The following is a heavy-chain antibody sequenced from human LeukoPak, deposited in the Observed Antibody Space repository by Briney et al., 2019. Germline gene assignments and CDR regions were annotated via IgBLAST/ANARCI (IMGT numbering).Heavy chain of an antibody. D-gene: IGHD2-21*02. CDR2: ISNIGTTT. J-gene: IGHJ4*02. Sequence: PGGSLRLSCTASAFTLGDWYMSWIRQAPRKGLEWISYISNIGTTTYYAESVKGRFTISRDNAKNSLYLQMNSLRAEDTAVYYCACDFRYLGHDFWGQGTLVTVSS. CDR1: AFTLGDWY. CDR3: ACDFRYLGHDF. V-gene: IGHV3-11*01.